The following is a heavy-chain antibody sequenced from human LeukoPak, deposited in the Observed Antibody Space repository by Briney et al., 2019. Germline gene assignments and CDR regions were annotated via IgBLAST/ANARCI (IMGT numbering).Heavy chain of an antibody. CDR2: FGTRSTSV. J-gene: IGHJ4*02. CDR3: AREVSEGFDF. D-gene: IGHD3-22*01. Sequence: RGSLRLSCTASGFTFSGYSMNWIRQAPGKGLEWVSSFGTRSTSVYHAGSVKGRFAISRDNAKNSLYLQMNSLRAEDTALYYCAREVSEGFDFWGQGTLVTVSS. V-gene: IGHV3-21*01. CDR1: GFTFSGYS.